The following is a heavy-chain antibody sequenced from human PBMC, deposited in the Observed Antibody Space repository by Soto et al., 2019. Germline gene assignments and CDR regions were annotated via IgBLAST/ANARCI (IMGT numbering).Heavy chain of an antibody. CDR2: ISSSSSTI. Sequence: TSETLRLSCAASGFTFSSYSMNWVRQAPGKGLEWVSYISSSSSTIYYADSVKGRFTISRDNAKNSLYLQMNSLRDEDTAVYCCASLIRGYSGYGPPYYYGMDVWGQGTTVTVSS. V-gene: IGHV3-48*02. CDR3: ASLIRGYSGYGPPYYYGMDV. J-gene: IGHJ6*02. D-gene: IGHD5-12*01. CDR1: GFTFSSYS.